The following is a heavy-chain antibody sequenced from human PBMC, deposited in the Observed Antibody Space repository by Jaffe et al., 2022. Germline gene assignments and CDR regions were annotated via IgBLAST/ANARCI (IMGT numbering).Heavy chain of an antibody. D-gene: IGHD3-10*01. J-gene: IGHJ6*03. CDR3: AKDHYYGSGTSPRNYYYYYYMDV. V-gene: IGHV3-30*02. Sequence: QVQLVESGGGVVQPGGSLRLSCAASGFTFSSYGMHWVRQAPGKGLEWVAFIRYDGSNKYYADSVKGRFTISRDNSKNTLYLQMNSLRAEDTAVYYCAKDHYYGSGTSPRNYYYYYYMDVWGKGTTVTVSS. CDR2: IRYDGSNK. CDR1: GFTFSSYG.